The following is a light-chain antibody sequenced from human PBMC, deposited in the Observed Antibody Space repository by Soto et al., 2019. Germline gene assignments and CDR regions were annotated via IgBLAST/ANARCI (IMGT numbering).Light chain of an antibody. V-gene: IGKV1-39*01. CDR1: QSISSY. Sequence: DIQMTQSPYSLSASVGDRVTITCRASQSISSYLNWYQQKPGKAPKLLIYAASSLQSGVPSRFSGSGAGTDFTLTISSLQPEEFATYYCQPSYSPSWTFGQGTKGEIK. CDR3: QPSYSPSWT. CDR2: AAS. J-gene: IGKJ1*01.